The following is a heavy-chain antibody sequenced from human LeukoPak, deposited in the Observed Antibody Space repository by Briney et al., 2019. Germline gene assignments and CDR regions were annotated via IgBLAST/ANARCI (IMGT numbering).Heavy chain of an antibody. V-gene: IGHV4-59*01. D-gene: IGHD3-10*01. CDR3: ARYGSGSSEGYFDY. J-gene: IGHJ4*02. CDR2: VSFSGDT. Sequence: SETLSLTCIVSGGSISSYYWSWIRQPPGKGLEWIGFVSFSGDTHYNSSLKSRLTISVDTSKNQFSLKLTSVTAADTAVYCCARYGSGSSEGYFDYWGQGSLVTVSP. CDR1: GGSISSYY.